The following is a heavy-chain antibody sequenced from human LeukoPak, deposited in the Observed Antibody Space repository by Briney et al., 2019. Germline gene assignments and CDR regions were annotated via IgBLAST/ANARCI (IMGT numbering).Heavy chain of an antibody. D-gene: IGHD3-10*01. Sequence: GGSLRLPCAASGFTVSSNYMSWVRQAPGKGLEWVSVIYSGGSTYYADSVKGRFTISRDNSKNTLYLQMNSLRAEDTAVYYCARDMRGPIDYWGQGTLVTVSS. J-gene: IGHJ4*02. CDR3: ARDMRGPIDY. CDR1: GFTVSSNY. V-gene: IGHV3-53*01. CDR2: IYSGGST.